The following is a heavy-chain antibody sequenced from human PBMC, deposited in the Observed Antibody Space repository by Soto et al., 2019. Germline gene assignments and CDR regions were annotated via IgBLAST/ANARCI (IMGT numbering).Heavy chain of an antibody. Sequence: QVQLQESGPGLVKPSQTLSLTCTVSGGSISSGGYYWSWIRQHPGKGLEWIGYIYYSGSTYYNPSLQSRVTISVDTSKNQFSLKLSSVTAADTAVYYCAREGMTTGLLTFDYWGQGTLVTVSS. D-gene: IGHD4-17*01. CDR3: AREGMTTGLLTFDY. J-gene: IGHJ4*02. CDR1: GGSISSGGYY. V-gene: IGHV4-31*03. CDR2: IYYSGST.